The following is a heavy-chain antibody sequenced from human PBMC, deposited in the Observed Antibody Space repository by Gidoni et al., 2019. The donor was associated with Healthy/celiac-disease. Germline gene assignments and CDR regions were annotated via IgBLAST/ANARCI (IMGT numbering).Heavy chain of an antibody. J-gene: IGHJ2*01. V-gene: IGHV1-69*01. CDR1: GGTFSSYA. CDR3: AREVGTYYYGSRWYFDL. D-gene: IGHD3-22*01. CDR2: IIPIFGTA. Sequence: QVQLVQSGAEVQKPGSSVKVSCKASGGTFSSYAISGVRQAPGQGLEWMGGIIPIFGTANYAQKFQGRVTITADESTSTAYMELSSLRSEDTAVYYCAREVGTYYYGSRWYFDLWGRGTLVTVSS.